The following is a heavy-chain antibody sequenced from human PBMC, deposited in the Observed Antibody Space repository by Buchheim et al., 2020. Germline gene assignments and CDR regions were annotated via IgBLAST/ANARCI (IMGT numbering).Heavy chain of an antibody. Sequence: QVQLQESGPGLVKPSETLSLTCTVSGGSISSSSYYWGWIRQPPGKGLEWIGSIYYSGSTYYNPSLKSRVTISVDTSKNQFSLKLSSVTAADTAVYYCARRLRLRGGYYDSSGESFDYWGQGTL. CDR1: GGSISSSSYY. V-gene: IGHV4-39*01. CDR2: IYYSGST. J-gene: IGHJ4*02. D-gene: IGHD3-22*01. CDR3: ARRLRLRGGYYDSSGESFDY.